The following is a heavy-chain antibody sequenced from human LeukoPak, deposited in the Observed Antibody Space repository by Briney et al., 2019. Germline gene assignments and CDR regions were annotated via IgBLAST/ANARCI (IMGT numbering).Heavy chain of an antibody. V-gene: IGHV4-59*01. J-gene: IGHJ4*02. D-gene: IGHD6-25*01. CDR3: ARDSSGGNDY. CDR1: GGSISSYY. CDR2: IYYSGST. Sequence: PSETLSLTCTVSGGSISSYYWSWIRQPPGKGLEWIGYIYYSGSTNYNPSLKSRVTISVDTSKNQFSLKLSSVTAADTAVYYCARDSSGGNDYWGQGTLVTVSS.